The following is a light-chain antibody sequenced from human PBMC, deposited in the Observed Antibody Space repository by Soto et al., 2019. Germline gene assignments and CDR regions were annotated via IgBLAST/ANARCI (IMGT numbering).Light chain of an antibody. Sequence: IVLTQSPGTLSLSPGERATLSCKASQSVRSNFLAWYQRKPGQAPRLLIYGASYRATDIPYRFSGSGSGTDFTLTITRMEPEDFSVYYCKQYGTSPQTFGQGTKVEI. CDR1: QSVRSNF. V-gene: IGKV3-20*01. CDR2: GAS. J-gene: IGKJ1*01. CDR3: KQYGTSPQT.